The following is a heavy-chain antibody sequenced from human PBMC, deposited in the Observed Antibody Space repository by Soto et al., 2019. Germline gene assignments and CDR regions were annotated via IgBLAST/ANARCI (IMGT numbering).Heavy chain of an antibody. D-gene: IGHD4-4*01. CDR1: GYTFTSCY. Sequence: ASVKVSCKASGYTFTSCYMHWVRRAPGQGLEWMGIINPSGGSTSYAQKFQGRVTMTRDTSTSTVYMELSSLRSEDTAVYYCARDPTNGFTQNSNYQGLYGMDVWGQGTTVTVSS. J-gene: IGHJ6*02. CDR3: ARDPTNGFTQNSNYQGLYGMDV. V-gene: IGHV1-46*01. CDR2: INPSGGST.